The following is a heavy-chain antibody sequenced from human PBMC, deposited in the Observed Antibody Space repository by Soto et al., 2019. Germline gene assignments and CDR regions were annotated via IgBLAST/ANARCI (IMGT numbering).Heavy chain of an antibody. Sequence: ASVKVSCKASGYTFTSYAMHWVRQAPGQRLEWMGWINAGNGNTKYSQKFQGRVTITRDTSASTAYMELSSLRSEDTAVYYCARDQYLYGDYTTYYYYYGMDVWGQGPTVTVSS. CDR2: INAGNGNT. V-gene: IGHV1-3*01. D-gene: IGHD4-17*01. J-gene: IGHJ6*02. CDR3: ARDQYLYGDYTTYYYYYGMDV. CDR1: GYTFTSYA.